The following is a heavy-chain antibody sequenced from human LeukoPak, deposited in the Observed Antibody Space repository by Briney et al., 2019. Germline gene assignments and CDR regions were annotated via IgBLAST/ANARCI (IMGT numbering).Heavy chain of an antibody. D-gene: IGHD3-22*01. CDR2: IYSGGTT. V-gene: IGHV3-53*01. CDR1: GFTVSNNY. CDR3: VRGPPQMMVPIY. J-gene: IGHJ4*02. Sequence: GESLRLSCAASGFTVSNNYVTWVRQAPGKGLEWVAVIYSGGTTYYADSVKGRFTISRDNSKNTLYLQMNSLRVEDTAVYYCVRGPPQMMVPIYWGQGTLVTVSS.